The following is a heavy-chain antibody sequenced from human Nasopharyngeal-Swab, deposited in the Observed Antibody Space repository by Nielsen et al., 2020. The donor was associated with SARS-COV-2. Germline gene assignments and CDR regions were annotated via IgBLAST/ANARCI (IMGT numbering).Heavy chain of an antibody. V-gene: IGHV3-21*01. CDR1: GFTFGNYN. D-gene: IGHD3-10*01. Sequence: GGSLRLSCEGPGFTFGNYNMNWVRQAPGKGLEWVSSISSSSSFIYYADSVKGRFTTSRDNAQKSLSLQMNSLRAEDTGVYFCARDTGAFDIWGQGTMVTVSS. CDR3: ARDTGAFDI. CDR2: ISSSSSFI. J-gene: IGHJ3*02.